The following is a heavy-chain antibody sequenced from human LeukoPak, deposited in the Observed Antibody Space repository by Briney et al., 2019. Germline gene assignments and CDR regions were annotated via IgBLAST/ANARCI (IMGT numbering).Heavy chain of an antibody. J-gene: IGHJ4*02. D-gene: IGHD5-18*01. CDR1: GFTFDDYV. Sequence: GGSLRLSCAASGFTFDDYVMHWVRQAPGKGLEWVSGISWNSGSIGYADSVKGRFTISRDNAKNSLYLQMNSLRAEDTALYYCAKGLDTAMVVYYFDYWGQGTLVTVSS. CDR2: ISWNSGSI. V-gene: IGHV3-9*01. CDR3: AKGLDTAMVVYYFDY.